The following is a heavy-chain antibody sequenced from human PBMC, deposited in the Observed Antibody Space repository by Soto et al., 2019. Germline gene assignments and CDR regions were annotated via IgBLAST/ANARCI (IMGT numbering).Heavy chain of an antibody. J-gene: IGHJ6*02. Sequence: QVQLVQSGAEVKKPGSSVKVSCKASGGTFSSYAISWVRQAPGQGLEWMGGIIPIFGTANYAQKFQGRVTITADESTSTAYMELSSLRSEDTAVYYCARGIQLWESYYYYGMDVWGQGTTVTVSS. CDR3: ARGIQLWESYYYYGMDV. CDR1: GGTFSSYA. V-gene: IGHV1-69*12. D-gene: IGHD5-18*01. CDR2: IIPIFGTA.